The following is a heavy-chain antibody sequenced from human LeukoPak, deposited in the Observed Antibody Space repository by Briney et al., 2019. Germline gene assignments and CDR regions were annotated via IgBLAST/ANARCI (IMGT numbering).Heavy chain of an antibody. CDR2: INQEGTEK. CDR1: EFTFSSFW. D-gene: IGHD6-19*01. J-gene: IGHJ4*02. CDR3: ARGSSGWTSPFDY. Sequence: GGSLRLSCGASEFTFSSFWMNGVRQAPGKGLECVGNINQEGTEKRYVDSVKGRFTISRDNAKNSLFLHMNSLSAEDTAVYYCARGSSGWTSPFDYWGQGTLVTVSS. V-gene: IGHV3-7*01.